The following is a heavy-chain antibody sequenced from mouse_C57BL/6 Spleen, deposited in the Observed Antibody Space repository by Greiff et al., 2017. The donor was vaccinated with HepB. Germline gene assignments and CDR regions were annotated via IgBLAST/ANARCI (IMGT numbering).Heavy chain of an antibody. CDR3: ARWLRRDYFDY. Sequence: EVKLMESGGGLVKPGGSLKLSCAASGFTFSSYAMSWVRQTPEKRLEWVATISDGGSYTYYPDNVKGRFTISRDNAKNNLYLQMSHLKSEDTAMYYCARWLRRDYFDYWGQGTTLTVSS. V-gene: IGHV5-4*03. D-gene: IGHD2-2*01. J-gene: IGHJ2*01. CDR2: ISDGGSYT. CDR1: GFTFSSYA.